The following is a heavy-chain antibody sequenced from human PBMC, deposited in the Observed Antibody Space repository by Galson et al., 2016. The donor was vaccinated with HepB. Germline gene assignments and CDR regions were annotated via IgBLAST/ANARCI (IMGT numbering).Heavy chain of an antibody. CDR2: MEYIGNT. D-gene: IGHD1-26*01. J-gene: IGHJ4*02. Sequence: ETLSLTCTVSGDSVSSDGYYWNWVRQAPGKGLEWMANMEYIGNTNFNPSLKSRITISVDTSKNQFSLKLTSVTAADTAVYFCARESRSTWNYLDSLGQGTLVTVSS. CDR3: ARESRSTWNYLDS. V-gene: IGHV4-61*08. CDR1: GDSVSSDGYY.